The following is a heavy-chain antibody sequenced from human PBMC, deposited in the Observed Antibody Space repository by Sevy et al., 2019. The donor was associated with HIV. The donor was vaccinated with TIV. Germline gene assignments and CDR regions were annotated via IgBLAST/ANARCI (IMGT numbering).Heavy chain of an antibody. D-gene: IGHD2-15*01. CDR3: ARGPLFSPEYCSGGTCPTIDY. J-gene: IGHJ4*02. Sequence: SETLSLTCAVSGVSFSDYYWAWIRQPPGKGLEWIGEVSQSGSANYNPSLRSRVTMSLDTSNNHFSLKLTSVTAADTAVYYCARGPLFSPEYCSGGTCPTIDYWSQGTLVTVSS. CDR2: VSQSGSA. V-gene: IGHV4-34*01. CDR1: GVSFSDYY.